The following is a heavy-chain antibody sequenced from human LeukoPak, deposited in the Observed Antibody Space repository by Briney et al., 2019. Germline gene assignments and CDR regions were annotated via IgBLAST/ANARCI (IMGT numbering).Heavy chain of an antibody. CDR2: ISSSSSYI. J-gene: IGHJ4*02. CDR3: ARDGGGYSGYDFGYFDY. CDR1: GFTFSSYS. V-gene: IGHV3-21*01. D-gene: IGHD5-12*01. Sequence: GSLRLSCAASGFTFSSYSMNWVRQAPGKGLEGVSSISSSSSYIYYVDSVKGRFTISRDNAKNSLYLQMNSLRAEDTAVYYCARDGGGYSGYDFGYFDYWGQGTLVTVSS.